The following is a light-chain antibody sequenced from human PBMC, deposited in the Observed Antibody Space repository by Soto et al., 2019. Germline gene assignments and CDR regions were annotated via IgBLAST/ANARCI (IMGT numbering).Light chain of an antibody. CDR2: GAS. CDR3: QQYGSSLLYT. Sequence: EIVLTQSPGTLSLSPGERATLSCRASQRVSSSYLAWYQQKPGQAPRLLIYGASSRATGIPDRFSGSGSGTDFPLTISRLEPEDFAVYYCQQYGSSLLYTFGQGTKLEIK. V-gene: IGKV3-20*01. CDR1: QRVSSSY. J-gene: IGKJ2*01.